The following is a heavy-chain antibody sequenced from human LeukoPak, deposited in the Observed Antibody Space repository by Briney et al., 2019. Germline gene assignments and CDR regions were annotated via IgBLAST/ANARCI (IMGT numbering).Heavy chain of an antibody. CDR2: ISSTSNTI. V-gene: IGHV3-48*04. CDR3: ARDPVPFDY. Sequence: GGSLRLSCAASGFTFSTFSMDWVRQAPGRGLQWLSYISSTSNTIYYADSLKGRFTISRDNAKNSLYLQMNSLRAEDTAVYYCARDPVPFDYWGQGTLVTVSS. CDR1: GFTFSTFS. D-gene: IGHD4-17*01. J-gene: IGHJ4*02.